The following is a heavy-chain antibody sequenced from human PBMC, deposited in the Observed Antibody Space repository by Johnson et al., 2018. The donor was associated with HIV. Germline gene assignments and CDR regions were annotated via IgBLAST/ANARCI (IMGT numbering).Heavy chain of an antibody. J-gene: IGHJ3*02. Sequence: VQLVESGGGVVQPGRSLRLSCAASGFTFSSYAMHWVRQAPGKGLEWVAVISYDGSHKYYADAVKGRFTISRDNSKNTLYLQMNSLRAEDTAVYYCARDLSRYIAVATFDAFDIWGQGTMVTVSS. CDR2: ISYDGSHK. D-gene: IGHD6-19*01. CDR1: GFTFSSYA. V-gene: IGHV3-30-3*01. CDR3: ARDLSRYIAVATFDAFDI.